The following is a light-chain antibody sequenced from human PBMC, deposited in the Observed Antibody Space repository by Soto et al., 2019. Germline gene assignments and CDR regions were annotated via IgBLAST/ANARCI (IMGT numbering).Light chain of an antibody. Sequence: QSALTQPASVSGSPGQSITISCTGTSSDVGSYNLVSWYQQHPGKAPKLMIYEGTNRPSGVSNRFSGSKSCNTASLTISGLQAEDEAHYYCSSYAGRVVFGGGTKLTVL. CDR3: SSYAGRVV. CDR2: EGT. CDR1: SSDVGSYNL. V-gene: IGLV2-23*01. J-gene: IGLJ2*01.